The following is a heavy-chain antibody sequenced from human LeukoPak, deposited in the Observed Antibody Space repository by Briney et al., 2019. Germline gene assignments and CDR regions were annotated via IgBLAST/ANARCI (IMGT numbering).Heavy chain of an antibody. Sequence: GGSLRLSCAASGFTFSNYAMTWVRQAPGKGLEWVSAISGSGGSTYYADSVKGRFTISRDNSKNTLYLQMNSLRAEDTAVYYCAKDRLRTVIRSIVVVPAAYCYYGMDVWGQGTTVTVSS. CDR1: GFTFSNYA. D-gene: IGHD2-2*01. V-gene: IGHV3-23*01. J-gene: IGHJ6*02. CDR3: AKDRLRTVIRSIVVVPAAYCYYGMDV. CDR2: ISGSGGST.